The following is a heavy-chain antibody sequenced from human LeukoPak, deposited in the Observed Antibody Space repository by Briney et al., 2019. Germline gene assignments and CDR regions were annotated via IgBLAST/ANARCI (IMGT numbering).Heavy chain of an antibody. CDR3: ASFQGRELLSLDY. CDR2: ISSSSSYI. Sequence: GGSLRLTCAASGFTFSCYSMNWVRQAPGKGLEWVSSISSSSSYIYYADSVKGRFTISRDNAKNSLYLQMNSLRAEDTAVYCCASFQGRELLSLDYWGQGTLVTVSS. D-gene: IGHD1-26*01. V-gene: IGHV3-21*01. CDR1: GFTFSCYS. J-gene: IGHJ4*02.